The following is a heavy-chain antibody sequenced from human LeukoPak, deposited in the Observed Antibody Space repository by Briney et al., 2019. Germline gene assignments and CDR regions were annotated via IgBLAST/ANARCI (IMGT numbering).Heavy chain of an antibody. D-gene: IGHD2-2*01. V-gene: IGHV3-30*18. CDR1: GFTFSNYG. Sequence: GRSLRLSCAASGFTFSNYGMHWVRQAPGKGLEWVAVISYDGSNKYYAVSVKGRFTISRDNSKNTLYLQMNSLRAEDTAVYYCAKDGGTSCYSIDYWGQGTLVTVSS. CDR2: ISYDGSNK. CDR3: AKDGGTSCYSIDY. J-gene: IGHJ4*02.